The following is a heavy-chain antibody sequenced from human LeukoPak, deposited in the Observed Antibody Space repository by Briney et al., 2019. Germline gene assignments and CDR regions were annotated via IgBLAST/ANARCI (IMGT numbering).Heavy chain of an antibody. CDR2: IYYSGSI. V-gene: IGHV4-59*01. D-gene: IGHD3-10*01. CDR3: ARDRWFGEAYDI. J-gene: IGHJ3*02. Sequence: SETLSLMCTVSGDLISNYYWSWIRHSPGKGLEGLGYIYYSGSINYSRSLKSRVTMSVDTSKNQFSLKLRAVTAADTALYYCARDRWFGEAYDIWGQGTMVTVS. CDR1: GDLISNYY.